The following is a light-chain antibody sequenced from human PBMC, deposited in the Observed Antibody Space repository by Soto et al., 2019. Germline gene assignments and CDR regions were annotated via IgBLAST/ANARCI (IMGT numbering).Light chain of an antibody. Sequence: DIVLTQSPDTLSLSPGERATLSCRASQSVSTTQLGWYQQRPGQPPRLLMYATSSRATGIPDRFSGSGSGTDFALTISRLEPEDLAVYYCQHYGSTRVTFGQGTRQEIK. V-gene: IGKV3-20*01. CDR3: QHYGSTRVT. CDR1: QSVSTTQ. J-gene: IGKJ5*01. CDR2: ATS.